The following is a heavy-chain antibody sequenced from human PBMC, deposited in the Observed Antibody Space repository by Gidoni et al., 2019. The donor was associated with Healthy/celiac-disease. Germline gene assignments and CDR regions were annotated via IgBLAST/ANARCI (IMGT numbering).Heavy chain of an antibody. Sequence: QVQLVESGGGVVQPGRSLRLSCAASGFTFSSYGMHWVLQAPGKGLEWVAVISYDGSNKYYAESVKGRLTISRDNSKNTLDLQMNSLRAEDTAVYYCAKEGNRTYYDILTVYSTDWYFDLWGRGTLVTVSS. V-gene: IGHV3-30*18. CDR3: AKEGNRTYYDILTVYSTDWYFDL. CDR2: ISYDGSNK. CDR1: GFTFSSYG. J-gene: IGHJ2*01. D-gene: IGHD3-9*01.